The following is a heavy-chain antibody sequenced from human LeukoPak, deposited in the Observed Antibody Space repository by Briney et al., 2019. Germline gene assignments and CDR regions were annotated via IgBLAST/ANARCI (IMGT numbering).Heavy chain of an antibody. J-gene: IGHJ4*02. V-gene: IGHV3-30*18. Sequence: PGRSLRLSCAASGFTFSSYGMHWVRQAPGKGLEWVAVISYDGSNKYYADSVKGRFTISRDNSKNTLYLQMNSLRAEDTAVYYCAKRDEYGGNPDYWGQGTLVTVSS. CDR3: AKRDEYGGNPDY. D-gene: IGHD4-23*01. CDR1: GFTFSSYG. CDR2: ISYDGSNK.